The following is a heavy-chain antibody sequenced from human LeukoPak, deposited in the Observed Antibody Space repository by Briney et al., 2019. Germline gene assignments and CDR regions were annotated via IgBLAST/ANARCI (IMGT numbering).Heavy chain of an antibody. Sequence: ASVNVSCTASGYTFTSYYMHWVRQAPEQGLEWMGIINPSGGSTSYAQKFQGRVTMTRDTSTSTVYMELSSLRSEDTAVYYCAREWDYGDYTVNYGMDVWGQGTTVTVSS. CDR2: INPSGGST. CDR1: GYTFTSYY. J-gene: IGHJ6*02. D-gene: IGHD4-17*01. CDR3: AREWDYGDYTVNYGMDV. V-gene: IGHV1-46*01.